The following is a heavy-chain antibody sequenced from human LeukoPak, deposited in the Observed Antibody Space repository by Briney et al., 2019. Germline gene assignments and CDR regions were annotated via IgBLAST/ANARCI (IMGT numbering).Heavy chain of an antibody. CDR2: ISYSGDT. CDR3: AREGGSSWSFDY. J-gene: IGHJ4*02. Sequence: PSETLSLTCTVSGGSITPYFWSWLRQTPGKGLEWIGYISYSGDTDYNPSLKSRVTISVDTSKNHFSLKMSSVTAADTAVYYCAREGGSSWSFDYWGQGTLVTVSS. V-gene: IGHV4-59*12. D-gene: IGHD6-13*01. CDR1: GGSITPYF.